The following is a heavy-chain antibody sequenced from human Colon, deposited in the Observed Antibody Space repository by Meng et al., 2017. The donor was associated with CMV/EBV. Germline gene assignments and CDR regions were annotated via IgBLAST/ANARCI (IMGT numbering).Heavy chain of an antibody. CDR1: GFTFRSYW. D-gene: IGHD5/OR15-5a*01. CDR3: AKGQGIIYD. V-gene: IGHV3-7*01. CDR2: IKQDGSEK. Sequence: GESLKISCVASGFTFRSYWMTWVRQAPGKGLEWVANIKQDGSEKQYADSVQGRFTISRDNAKNSLYLQMNSLRADDTAVYYCAKGQGIIYDWGQGTLVTVSS. J-gene: IGHJ4*02.